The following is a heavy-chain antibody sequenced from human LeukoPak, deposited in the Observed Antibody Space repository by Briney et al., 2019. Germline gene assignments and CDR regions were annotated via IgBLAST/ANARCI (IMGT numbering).Heavy chain of an antibody. D-gene: IGHD5-12*01. CDR3: AKYGIRYSGYDIDY. CDR1: GFTFSSYA. Sequence: GRSLRLSCAASGFTFSSYAMHWVRQAPGKGLEWVAVISYDGSNKYYADSVKGRFTISRDNSKNTLYLQMNSLRAEDTAVYFQAKYGIRYSGYDIDYWGQGTLVTVSS. J-gene: IGHJ4*02. V-gene: IGHV3-30-3*01. CDR2: ISYDGSNK.